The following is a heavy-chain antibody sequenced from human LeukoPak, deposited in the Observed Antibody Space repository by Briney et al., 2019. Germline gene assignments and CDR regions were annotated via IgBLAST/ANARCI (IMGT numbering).Heavy chain of an antibody. CDR3: ARYGSSSYFDP. D-gene: IGHD6-13*01. V-gene: IGHV1-2*02. CDR2: INPNSGGT. CDR1: GYTFTAYY. Sequence: ASVKVSCKASGYTFTAYYMHWVRQAPGQGLEWTGWINPNSGGTKYAQKFQGRVTMTRDTSISTAYMEVSRLTSDDTAAYYCARYGSSSYFDPWGQGTLVTVSS. J-gene: IGHJ5*02.